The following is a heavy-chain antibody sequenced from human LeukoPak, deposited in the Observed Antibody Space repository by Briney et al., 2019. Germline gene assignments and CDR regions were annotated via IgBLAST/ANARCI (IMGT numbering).Heavy chain of an antibody. V-gene: IGHV3-23*01. J-gene: IGHJ5*02. CDR2: ISGSGGST. CDR1: GFTVSSNH. CDR3: AKDLIVGATFGH. Sequence: GGSLRLSCAASGFTVSSNHMSWVRQAPGKGLEWVSAISGSGGSTYYADSVKGRFTISRDNSKNTLYLQMNSLRAEDTAVYYCAKDLIVGATFGHRGQGTLVTVSS. D-gene: IGHD1-26*01.